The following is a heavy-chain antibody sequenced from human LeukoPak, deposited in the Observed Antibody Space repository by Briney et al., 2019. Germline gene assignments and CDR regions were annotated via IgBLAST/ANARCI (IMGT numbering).Heavy chain of an antibody. D-gene: IGHD1-26*01. V-gene: IGHV4-39*01. CDR2: RYYSGFI. CDR3: ARVKVGTTHPDY. Sequence: SETLSLTCAVSDDSIISSDYYWGWIRHPPGKGLEWLGSRYYSGFIYYNPSVKSRVTISVDTSQNQFSVELTSVTAPDTVVYYCARVKVGTTHPDYWGEGTLVTVSS. J-gene: IGHJ4*02. CDR1: DDSIISSDYY.